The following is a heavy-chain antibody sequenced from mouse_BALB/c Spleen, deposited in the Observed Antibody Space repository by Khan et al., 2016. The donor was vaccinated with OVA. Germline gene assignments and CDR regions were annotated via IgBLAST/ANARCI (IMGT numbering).Heavy chain of an antibody. D-gene: IGHD2-12*01. CDR3: ARPPYCSYTRDH. J-gene: IGHJ4*01. CDR2: INTYTGEP. CDR1: GYTFTSYG. V-gene: IGHV9-3-1*01. Sequence: QIQLVQSGPELKKPGETVKISCKASGYTFTSYGMTWVKQSPGKALKWMGWINTYTGEPTYADDFKGRFAFSLETSASTAYLQINNLKNEDTATYFCARPPYCSYTRDHWGQGTSVTGAS.